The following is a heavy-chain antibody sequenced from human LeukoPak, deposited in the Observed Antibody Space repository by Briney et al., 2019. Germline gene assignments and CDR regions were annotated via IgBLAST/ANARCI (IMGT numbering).Heavy chain of an antibody. CDR1: GGSISSYY. CDR2: IYYSGST. D-gene: IGHD6-6*01. CDR3: ARVVAARRYYYYYYYMDV. V-gene: IGHV4-59*01. J-gene: IGHJ6*03. Sequence: SETLSLTCTVSGGSISSYYWSWIRQPPGKGLEWIGYIYYSGSTNYNPSLKSRVTISVDTSKNQFSLKLSSVTAAGTAVYYCARVVAARRYYYYYYYMDVWGKGTTVTVSS.